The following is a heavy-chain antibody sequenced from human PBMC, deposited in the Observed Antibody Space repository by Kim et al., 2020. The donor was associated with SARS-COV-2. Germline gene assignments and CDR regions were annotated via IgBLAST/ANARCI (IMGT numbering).Heavy chain of an antibody. CDR3: ATEVDYYDSSGYRNFDY. Sequence: FQGRVTMTEDTSTDTAYMELSSLRSEDTAVYYCATEVDYYDSSGYRNFDYWGQGTLVTVSS. J-gene: IGHJ4*02. V-gene: IGHV1-24*01. D-gene: IGHD3-22*01.